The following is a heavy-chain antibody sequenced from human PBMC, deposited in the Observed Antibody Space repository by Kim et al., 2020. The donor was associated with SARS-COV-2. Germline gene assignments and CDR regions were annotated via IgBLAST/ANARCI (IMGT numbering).Heavy chain of an antibody. J-gene: IGHJ6*03. CDR1: DASLSGFY. CDR3: SRSSKYDYGYYMYYYYMD. V-gene: IGHV4-34*01. D-gene: IGHD4-17*01. CDR2: INHSGST. Sequence: SETLSLTCAVYDASLSGFYWSWIRQPPGKGLEWIGEINHSGSTNYSPSLQSRVTISVDTSKNQFSLRLTSVTAADTAAYYCSRSSKYDYGYYMYYYYMD.